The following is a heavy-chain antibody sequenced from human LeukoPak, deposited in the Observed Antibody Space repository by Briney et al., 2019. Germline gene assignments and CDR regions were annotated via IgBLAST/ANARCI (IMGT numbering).Heavy chain of an antibody. CDR2: IWYDGSNK. CDR1: GFTFISYG. D-gene: IGHD3-22*01. V-gene: IGHV3-33*01. J-gene: IGHJ4*02. Sequence: GSLRLSCAASGFTFISYGMHWVRQAPGKGLEWVAVIWYDGSNKYYADSVKGRFTISRDNSKNTLYLQMNSLRAEDTAVYYCARQASYYYDSALDYWGQGTLVTVSS. CDR3: ARQASYYYDSALDY.